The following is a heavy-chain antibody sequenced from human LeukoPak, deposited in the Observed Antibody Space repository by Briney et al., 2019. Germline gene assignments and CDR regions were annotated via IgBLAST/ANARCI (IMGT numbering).Heavy chain of an antibody. Sequence: PSETLSLTCAVYGGSFSGYYWSWIRQPPGEGLEWIGEINHSGSTNYNPSLKSRVTISVDTSKNQFSLKLSSVTAADTAVYYCARGVGATISYYHYYIDVWGKGTTVTVSS. CDR2: INHSGST. CDR1: GGSFSGYY. D-gene: IGHD1-26*01. V-gene: IGHV4-34*01. J-gene: IGHJ6*03. CDR3: ARGVGATISYYHYYIDV.